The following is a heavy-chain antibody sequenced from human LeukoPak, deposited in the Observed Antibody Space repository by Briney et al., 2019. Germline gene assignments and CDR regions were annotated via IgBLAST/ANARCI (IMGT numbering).Heavy chain of an antibody. D-gene: IGHD2-21*01. J-gene: IGHJ4*02. V-gene: IGHV3-74*01. CDR1: GFTFSNYW. CDR3: TRSIMSDLEYCGGNCFAFDY. CDR2: IATDGSTT. Sequence: GGSLRLSCAASGFTFSNYWMHWVRQAPGKGLVWVSRIATDGSTTGYADSVKGRFTISRDNARNTLYPEMNSLSAEDTAVYYCTRSIMSDLEYCGGNCFAFDYWGQGTLVTVSS.